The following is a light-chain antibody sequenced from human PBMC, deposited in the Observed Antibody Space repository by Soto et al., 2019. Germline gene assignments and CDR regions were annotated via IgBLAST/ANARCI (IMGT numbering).Light chain of an antibody. CDR1: QDISKF. CDR2: DAS. CDR3: QQYDNSPFT. V-gene: IGKV1-33*01. J-gene: IGKJ3*01. Sequence: DIQMTQSPSSLSASVGDRVSFTCQASQDISKFLNWYQHKQGQAPSLLIYDASNSQFGVPSRFSGSGSGTDFTFTISSLQPEDNATYYCQQYDNSPFTFGPGTKVDVK.